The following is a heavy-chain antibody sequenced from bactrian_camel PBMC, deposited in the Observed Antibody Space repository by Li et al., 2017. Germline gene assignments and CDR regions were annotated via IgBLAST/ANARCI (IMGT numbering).Heavy chain of an antibody. Sequence: QVQLVESGGGSVQAGGSLTLSCAASKYTNTSYCMGWFRQAPGKEREWVAHISIFHNTPYYDDSVKGRFAISQDSAKTTLYLQMNDLKTEDTAIYYCASDARASTKSRAEETIGARGPRSPSP. CDR2: ISIFHNTP. J-gene: IGHJ4*01. CDR1: KYTNTSYC. CDR3: ASDARASTKSRAEET. V-gene: IGHV3S1*01.